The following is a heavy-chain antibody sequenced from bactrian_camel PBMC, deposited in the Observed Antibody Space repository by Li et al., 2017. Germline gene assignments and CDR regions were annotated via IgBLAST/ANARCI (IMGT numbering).Heavy chain of an antibody. J-gene: IGHJ4*01. CDR2: MLSDGST. V-gene: IGHV3S53*01. D-gene: IGHD6*01. CDR3: VLDPGASRCSGGSWAAQTLGIF. Sequence: HVQLVESGGGSVQAGGSLRLSCTARVSYVAYNCMGWFRQAPGKEHEGVATMLSDGSTSYADAVKGRFTISKDNVKNTLYLQMNSLKPEDTAIYYCVLDPGASRCSGGSWAAQTLGIFRGQGTQVTVS. CDR1: VSYVAYNC.